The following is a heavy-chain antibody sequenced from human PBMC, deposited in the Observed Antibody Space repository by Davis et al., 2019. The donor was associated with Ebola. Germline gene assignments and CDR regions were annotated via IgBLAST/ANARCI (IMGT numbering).Heavy chain of an antibody. D-gene: IGHD5-18*01. CDR1: GGSVSSGSYY. J-gene: IGHJ6*02. CDR2: IVYRCST. CDR3: ARGHSYGSMVYGMDV. Sequence: SETLSLTCTVSGGSVSSGSYYWSWIRQPPGKGLEWIGEIVYRCSTNYNPSLKSRVTISVDTSKNQFSLKLSSVTAADTAVYYCARGHSYGSMVYGMDVWGQGTTVTVSS. V-gene: IGHV4-61*01.